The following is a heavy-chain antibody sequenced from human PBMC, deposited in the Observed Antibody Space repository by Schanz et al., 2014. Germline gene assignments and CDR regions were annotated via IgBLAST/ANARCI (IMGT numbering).Heavy chain of an antibody. CDR3: ARGTDWNLHY. CDR2: IGYLGDT. CDR1: GFTFSSYG. Sequence: EVQLVESGGGLVQPGGSLRLSCGGSGFTFSSYGMHWVRQGTGKGLEWVSTIGYLGDTYYPDSVKGRFTVSRDSGQNSLYLQMNSLRAGDTAVYYCARGTDWNLHYWGQGALVTVSS. V-gene: IGHV3-13*01. D-gene: IGHD1-1*01. J-gene: IGHJ4*02.